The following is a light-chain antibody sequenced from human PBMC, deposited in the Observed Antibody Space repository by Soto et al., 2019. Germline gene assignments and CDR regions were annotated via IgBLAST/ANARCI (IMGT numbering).Light chain of an antibody. CDR3: QQYSSFYS. Sequence: DIQITQSPSTLSASVGDRVTITCRASQSLSRWLAWYQQAPGKAPKLLIFDASNLESVVPSRFSGSGSGTEFTLTISGLQPDDFATYYCQQYSSFYSFAQGTKLEIK. CDR1: QSLSRW. CDR2: DAS. V-gene: IGKV1-5*01. J-gene: IGKJ2*03.